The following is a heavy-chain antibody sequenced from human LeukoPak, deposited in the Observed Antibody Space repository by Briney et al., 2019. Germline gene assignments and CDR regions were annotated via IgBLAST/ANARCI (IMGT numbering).Heavy chain of an antibody. Sequence: NPSETLSLTCTVSGGSISSYYWSWIRQPPGKGLEWIGYIYYSGSTNYNPSLKSRVTISVDTSKNQFSLKLSSVTAADTAVYYCARAIRYFDYWGQGTLVTVSS. V-gene: IGHV4-59*01. CDR2: IYYSGST. D-gene: IGHD3-10*01. CDR1: GGSISSYY. CDR3: ARAIRYFDY. J-gene: IGHJ4*02.